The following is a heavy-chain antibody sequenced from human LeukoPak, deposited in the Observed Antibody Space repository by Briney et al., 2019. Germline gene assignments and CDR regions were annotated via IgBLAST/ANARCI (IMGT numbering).Heavy chain of an antibody. CDR2: ISSSSSTI. CDR3: ARAYYDFWSGRDAFGI. D-gene: IGHD3-3*01. V-gene: IGHV3-48*04. J-gene: IGHJ3*02. CDR1: GFTFSSYS. Sequence: GGSLRLSCAASGFTFSSYSMNWVRQAPGKGLEWVSYISSSSSTIYYADSVKGRFTISRDNAKNSLYLQMNSLRAEDTAVYYCARAYYDFWSGRDAFGIWGQGIMVTVSS.